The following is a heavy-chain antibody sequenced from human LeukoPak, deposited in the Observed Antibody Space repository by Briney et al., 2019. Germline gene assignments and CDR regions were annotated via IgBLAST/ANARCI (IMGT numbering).Heavy chain of an antibody. Sequence: SVKVSCKASGGTFSSYAISWVRQAPGQGLEWMGGIIPIFGTANYAQKFQGRVTITADESTSTAYMELSSLRSEDTAVYYCARVGMATTKEGLFDYWGQGTLVAVSS. V-gene: IGHV1-69*01. CDR2: IIPIFGTA. J-gene: IGHJ4*02. D-gene: IGHD5-24*01. CDR1: GGTFSSYA. CDR3: ARVGMATTKEGLFDY.